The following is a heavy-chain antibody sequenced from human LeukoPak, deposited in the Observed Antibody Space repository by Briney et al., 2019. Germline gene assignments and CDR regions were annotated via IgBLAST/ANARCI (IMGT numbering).Heavy chain of an antibody. D-gene: IGHD3-22*01. CDR3: ARGYYDSSRDDAFDI. V-gene: IGHV4-61*02. CDR2: IYTSGST. CDR1: GGSISSGSYY. Sequence: PSETLSLTCTVSGGSISSGSYYWSWIRQPAGKGLEWIGRIYTSGSTNYNPSLKSRVTISVDTSKNQFSLKLSSVTAADTAVYYCARGYYDSSRDDAFDIWGQGTMVTVSS. J-gene: IGHJ3*02.